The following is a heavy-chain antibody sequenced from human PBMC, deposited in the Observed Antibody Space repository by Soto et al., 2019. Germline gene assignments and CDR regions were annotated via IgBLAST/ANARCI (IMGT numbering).Heavy chain of an antibody. CDR1: AGTLSHYS. CDR3: ETSGTYIMSLAQGDVLP. Sequence: EGSLRHWWTASAGTLSHYSMIWFRQAPGKKLQWVSCISDSGAVIFHADSVRGRFTISRDNSKNTLYLQMNSLRAEDTALYYCETSGTYIMSLAQGDVLPWG. D-gene: IGHD1-1*01. J-gene: IGHJ5*02. CDR2: ISDSGAVI. V-gene: IGHV3-23*01.